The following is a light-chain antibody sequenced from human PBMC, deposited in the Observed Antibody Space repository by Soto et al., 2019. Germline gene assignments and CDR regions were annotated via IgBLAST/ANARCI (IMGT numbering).Light chain of an antibody. V-gene: IGKV3-11*01. CDR3: QQRSNWPLT. CDR1: QSVSSY. Sequence: DIVLTHSPATLSLSPGERATLSCRASQSVSSYLAWYQQKPGQAPRLLIYDASNRATGIPARFSGSGSGTDFTLTISSLEPEDFAVYYCQQRSNWPLTFGGGTKV. CDR2: DAS. J-gene: IGKJ4*01.